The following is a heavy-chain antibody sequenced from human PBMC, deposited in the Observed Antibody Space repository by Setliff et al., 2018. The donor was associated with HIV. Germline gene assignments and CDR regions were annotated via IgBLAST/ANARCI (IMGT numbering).Heavy chain of an antibody. CDR2: IWYDGTNK. CDR1: GFTFSSYG. J-gene: IGHJ3*02. CDR3: ARDQEWLVEVEGDALHI. Sequence: LRLSCAASGFTFSSYGMHWVRQAPGKGLEWVAVIWYDGTNKYYADSVKGRFTISRDNFKNTLFLQMNSLRAEDTAVYYCARDQEWLVEVEGDALHIWGQGTMVTVSS. D-gene: IGHD6-19*01. V-gene: IGHV3-33*01.